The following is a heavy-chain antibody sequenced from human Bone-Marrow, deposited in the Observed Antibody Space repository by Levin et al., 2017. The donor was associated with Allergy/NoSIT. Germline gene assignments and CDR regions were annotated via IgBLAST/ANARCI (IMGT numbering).Heavy chain of an antibody. J-gene: IGHJ5*02. Sequence: GGSLRLSCAASGFTFSSYAMSWVRQAPGKGLEWVSAISGSGGSTYYADSVKGRFTISRDNSKNTLYLQMNSLRAEDTAVYYCAKDLGFGSSGSGVPGGGWFDPWGQGTLVTVSS. CDR1: GFTFSSYA. CDR2: ISGSGGST. CDR3: AKDLGFGSSGSGVPGGGWFDP. D-gene: IGHD3-16*01. V-gene: IGHV3-23*01.